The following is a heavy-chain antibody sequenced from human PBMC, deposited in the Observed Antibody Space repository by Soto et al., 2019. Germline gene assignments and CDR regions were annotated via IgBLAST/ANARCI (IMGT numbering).Heavy chain of an antibody. Sequence: QVQLVQSGAEVKKPGSSVKVSCKASGGTFSSYVMTWVRQAPGQGLEWMGRIIPMFGITDYAPKFQGRVKITADESTTTAYMELGSLTSEDTAIYSCARDRALNNAAVAMAQWGQGTLVTVSS. CDR2: IIPMFGIT. CDR1: GGTFSSYV. J-gene: IGHJ4*02. CDR3: ARDRALNNAAVAMAQ. D-gene: IGHD2-2*01. V-gene: IGHV1-69*15.